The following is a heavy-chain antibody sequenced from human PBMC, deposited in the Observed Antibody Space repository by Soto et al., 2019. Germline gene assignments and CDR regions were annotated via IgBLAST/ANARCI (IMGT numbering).Heavy chain of an antibody. CDR2: ISFDGNNK. D-gene: IGHD2-2*01. CDR3: GRCSSTSCHLGADY. J-gene: IGHJ4*02. CDR1: GFTFSSYA. V-gene: IGHV3-30-3*01. Sequence: QVQLVKSGGGVVQPGRSLRLSCAASGFTFSSYALHWVRQAPGRGLEWVALISFDGNNKYYANSVKGRFTISRDNSKNTLYLQMSSLRAEDTAVYYCGRCSSTSCHLGADYWGQGTLVTVSS.